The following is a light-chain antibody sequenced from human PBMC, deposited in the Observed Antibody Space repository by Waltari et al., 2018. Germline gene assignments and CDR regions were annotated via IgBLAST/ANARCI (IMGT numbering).Light chain of an antibody. CDR3: QQYYSTPYT. V-gene: IGKV4-1*01. CDR2: WAS. Sequence: IFMTQCPDSLPVSLGERATINCKSRQSVLYSSNNKNYVAWYQQKPGQPPKLLIYWASTRESGVPDRFSGSGSGTDFTLTISSLQAEDVAVYYCQQYYSTPYTFGQGTKLEIK. J-gene: IGKJ2*01. CDR1: QSVLYSSNNKNY.